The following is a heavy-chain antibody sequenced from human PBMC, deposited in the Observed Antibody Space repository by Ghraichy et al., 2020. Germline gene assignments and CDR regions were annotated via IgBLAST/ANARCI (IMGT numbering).Heavy chain of an antibody. CDR2: ISGDRTST. J-gene: IGHJ4*02. D-gene: IGHD6-19*01. CDR3: ARLAVSGTFELDS. Sequence: LSLTCAASGFIFGDKFMSWVRQAPGKWLEYLSHISGDRTSTKYADSVKGRFTISRDNAKNLLFLQMNTLRVEDTAVYYCARLAVSGTFELDSWGPGTLVTVDS. V-gene: IGHV3-11*03. CDR1: GFIFGDKF.